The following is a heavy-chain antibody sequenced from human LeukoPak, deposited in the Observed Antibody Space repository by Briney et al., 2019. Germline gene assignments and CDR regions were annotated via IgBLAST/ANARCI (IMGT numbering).Heavy chain of an antibody. J-gene: IGHJ4*02. CDR2: IFSSSTYI. Sequence: GGPLRLSCAASGFTFDDYGMNWVRQGPGKGLEWVSFIFSSSTYIYYTDSVKGRFTISRDNARNSLYLQMDNLRAEDTGVYYCARDFYDGFALDYWGQGTLVTVSS. D-gene: IGHD2/OR15-2a*01. CDR1: GFTFDDYG. CDR3: ARDFYDGFALDY. V-gene: IGHV3-21*03.